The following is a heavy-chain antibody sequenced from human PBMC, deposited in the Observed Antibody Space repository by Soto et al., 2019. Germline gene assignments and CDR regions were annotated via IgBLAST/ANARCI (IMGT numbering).Heavy chain of an antibody. V-gene: IGHV4-59*08. D-gene: IGHD2-21*01. Sequence: QVQLQESGPGLVKPSETLSLTCTVSGGSISGYFWSWIRQPPGKGLEWIGYIYSSGSTLYKPSLKSRXXIXEXTSKNQFSLKMTSVTAADTAVYYCARHVANGFTFDLWGRGTLVTVSS. CDR1: GGSISGYF. CDR3: ARHVANGFTFDL. CDR2: IYSSGST. J-gene: IGHJ2*01.